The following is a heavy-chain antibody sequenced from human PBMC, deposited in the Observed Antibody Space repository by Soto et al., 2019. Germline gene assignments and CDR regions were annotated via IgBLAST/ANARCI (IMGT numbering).Heavy chain of an antibody. CDR3: ARSMRSGYTDAFDV. CDR2: IYYSGST. Sequence: QVQLQESGPGLVKPSETLSLTCTVSGGSISTYYWSWVRQTPEKGLEWIGYIYYSGSTNYNPSLMSRVTISVDTSKNQFSLKVRSLTAADTAVYYCARSMRSGYTDAFDVWGQGTMVTVSS. J-gene: IGHJ3*01. CDR1: GGSISTYY. V-gene: IGHV4-59*01. D-gene: IGHD6-25*01.